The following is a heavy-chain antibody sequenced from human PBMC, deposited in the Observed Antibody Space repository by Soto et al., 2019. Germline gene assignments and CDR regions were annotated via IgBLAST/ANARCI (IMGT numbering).Heavy chain of an antibody. CDR3: ARDTYYYDSSGYSNDAFDI. CDR1: GGTFSSYA. Sequence: QVQLVQSGAEVQKPGSSVKVSCKASGGTFSSYAISWVRQAPGQGLEWMGGIIPIFGTANYAQKFQGRVTITADESTSTAYMELSSLRSEDTAVYYCARDTYYYDSSGYSNDAFDIWGQGTMVTVSS. D-gene: IGHD3-22*01. J-gene: IGHJ3*02. V-gene: IGHV1-69*01. CDR2: IIPIFGTA.